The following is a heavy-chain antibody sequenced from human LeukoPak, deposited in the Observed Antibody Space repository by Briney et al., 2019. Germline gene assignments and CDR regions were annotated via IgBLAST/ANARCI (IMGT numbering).Heavy chain of an antibody. V-gene: IGHV4-59*12. D-gene: IGHD4-17*01. CDR1: GGSISSYY. J-gene: IGHJ6*02. Sequence: KPSETLSLTCTVSGGSISSYYWSWIRQPPGKGLEWIGYIYYSGSTNYNPSLKSRVTISVDTSKNQFSLKLSSVTAADTAVYYCARGTRRTMVTTIYYYYGMDVWGQGTTVTVSS. CDR2: IYYSGST. CDR3: ARGTRRTMVTTIYYYYGMDV.